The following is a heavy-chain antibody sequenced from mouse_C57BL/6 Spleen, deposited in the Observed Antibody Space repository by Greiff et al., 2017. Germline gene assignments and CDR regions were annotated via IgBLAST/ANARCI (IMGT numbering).Heavy chain of an antibody. D-gene: IGHD1-1*01. CDR3: ARPGSSSDFDY. Sequence: EVKLQQSGPELVKPGASVKISCKASGYTFTDYYMNWVKQSHGKSLEWIGDINPNNGGTSYNQKFKGKATLTVDKSSSTAYMELRSLTSEDSAVYYCARPGSSSDFDYWGQGTTLTVSS. CDR1: GYTFTDYY. V-gene: IGHV1-26*01. J-gene: IGHJ2*01. CDR2: INPNNGGT.